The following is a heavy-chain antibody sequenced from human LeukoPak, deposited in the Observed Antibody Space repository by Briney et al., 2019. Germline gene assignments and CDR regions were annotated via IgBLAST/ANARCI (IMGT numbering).Heavy chain of an antibody. CDR1: GYTFTSYY. Sequence: ASVKVSCKASGYTFTSYYMHWVRQAPGQGLEWMGIINPSGGSTSYAQKSQGRVTMTRDTSTSTVYMELSSLRSEDTAVYYCARAHPTVTTFYLKSCYYYYMDVWGKGTTVTISS. CDR3: ARAHPTVTTFYLKSCYYYYMDV. V-gene: IGHV1-46*01. J-gene: IGHJ6*03. D-gene: IGHD4-17*01. CDR2: INPSGGST.